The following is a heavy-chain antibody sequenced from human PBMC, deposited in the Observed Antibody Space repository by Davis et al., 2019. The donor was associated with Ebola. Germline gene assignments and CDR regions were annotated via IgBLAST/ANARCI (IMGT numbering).Heavy chain of an antibody. D-gene: IGHD1-1*01. V-gene: IGHV3-11*01. Sequence: GESLKISCAASGFTFSDYYMSWIRQAPGKGLEWVSYISSSGSTIYYADSVKGRFTISRDNAKNSLYLQMNSLRAEDTAVYYCARGYPRDYGMDVWGQGTTVTVSS. CDR1: GFTFSDYY. J-gene: IGHJ6*02. CDR2: ISSSGSTI. CDR3: ARGYPRDYGMDV.